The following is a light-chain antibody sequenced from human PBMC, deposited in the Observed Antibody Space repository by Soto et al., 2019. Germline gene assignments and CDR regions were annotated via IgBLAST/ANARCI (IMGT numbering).Light chain of an antibody. J-gene: IGKJ5*01. CDR3: QQYNSYPIT. V-gene: IGKV1-5*03. Sequence: DIPMTQSPSTLSASVGDRVTITCRASQSISSWLAWYQQKPGKAPKLLIYKASSLESGVPSRFSGSGSGTEFTLTIISLQPDDFATYYCQQYNSYPITFGQGTRLEIK. CDR2: KAS. CDR1: QSISSW.